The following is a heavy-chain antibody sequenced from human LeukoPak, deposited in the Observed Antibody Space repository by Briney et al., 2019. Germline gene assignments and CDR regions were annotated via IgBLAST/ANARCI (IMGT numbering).Heavy chain of an antibody. CDR2: INPNSGGT. Sequence: ASVKVSCKASGYTFIGYYMHWVRQAPGQGLEWMGWINPNSGGTNYAQKFQGRVTMTRDTSISTAYMELSRLRSDDTAVYYCARDYCSGGSCYGTFDYWGQGTLVTVSS. CDR1: GYTFIGYY. V-gene: IGHV1-2*02. D-gene: IGHD2-15*01. CDR3: ARDYCSGGSCYGTFDY. J-gene: IGHJ4*02.